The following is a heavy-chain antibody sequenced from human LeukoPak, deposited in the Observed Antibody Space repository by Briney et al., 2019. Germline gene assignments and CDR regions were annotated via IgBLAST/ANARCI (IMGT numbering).Heavy chain of an antibody. J-gene: IGHJ6*02. V-gene: IGHV1-3*01. CDR1: GYTFTSYA. CDR3: SVCYLKRNYYYYGMDV. CDR2: INAGNGNT. Sequence: AASVKVSCKASGYTFTSYAMHWVRQAPGQRLEWMGWINAGNGNTKYSQKFQGRVTITADESTSTAYMELSSLRSEDTAVYYCSVCYLKRNYYYYGMDVWGQGTTVTVSS. D-gene: IGHD2-2*01.